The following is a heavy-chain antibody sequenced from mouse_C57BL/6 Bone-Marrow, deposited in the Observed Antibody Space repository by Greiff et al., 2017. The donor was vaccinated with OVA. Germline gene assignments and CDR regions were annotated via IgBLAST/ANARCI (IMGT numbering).Heavy chain of an antibody. CDR2: INPDSSTI. CDR3: ASLHYYGSGFAD. J-gene: IGHJ3*01. V-gene: IGHV4-1*01. CDR1: GFDFTRYW. D-gene: IGHD1-1*01. Sequence: EVKLHESGGGLVQPGGSLKLSCEASGFDFTRYWMRWVRRAPGKGLDWIGEINPDSSTINYAPSLKDKFIIARDNAKKTLYLQMSKVRSEDTALYDCASLHYYGSGFADWGQGTLVTVAA.